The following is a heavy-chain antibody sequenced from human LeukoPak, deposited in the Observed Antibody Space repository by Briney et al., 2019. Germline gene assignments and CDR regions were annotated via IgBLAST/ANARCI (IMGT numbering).Heavy chain of an antibody. CDR3: ARDVAHGARGYFDY. J-gene: IGHJ4*02. CDR2: IWYDGSNK. Sequence: GRSLRLSCAASGFTFSSYGMHWVRQAPGKGLGWVAVIWYDGSNKYYADSVKGRFTISRDNSKNTLYLQVDSLRAEDTAVYYCARDVAHGARGYFDYWGQGTLVTVSS. CDR1: GFTFSSYG. D-gene: IGHD4-17*01. V-gene: IGHV3-33*01.